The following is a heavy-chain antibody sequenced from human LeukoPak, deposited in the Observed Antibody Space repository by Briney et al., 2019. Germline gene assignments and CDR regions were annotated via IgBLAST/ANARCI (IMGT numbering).Heavy chain of an antibody. D-gene: IGHD4-17*01. CDR3: VKDGHSVTIFDY. CDR1: GFTFRSYC. J-gene: IGHJ4*02. Sequence: GSLRISFAASGFTFRSYCLHWVRQAPGKGVELVAVISFDGRNKYFGDSVKGRFSISRDNSKNTLSLQMNSLRPEDTAVYYCVKDGHSVTIFDYWGRGTLVTVSS. CDR2: ISFDGRNK. V-gene: IGHV3-30*18.